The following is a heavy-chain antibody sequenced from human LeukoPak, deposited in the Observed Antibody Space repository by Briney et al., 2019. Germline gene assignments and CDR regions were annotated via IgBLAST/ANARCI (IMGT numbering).Heavy chain of an antibody. J-gene: IGHJ4*02. Sequence: GGSLRLSCAASGFTFSSYGMHWVRQAPGKGLEWVAVMWYDGSNKYYADSVKGRFTISRDNSKNTLYLLMNSLRAEDTAVYYCAREEYSSGWYVIDYWGQGTLVTVSS. CDR2: MWYDGSNK. V-gene: IGHV3-33*01. D-gene: IGHD6-19*01. CDR1: GFTFSSYG. CDR3: AREEYSSGWYVIDY.